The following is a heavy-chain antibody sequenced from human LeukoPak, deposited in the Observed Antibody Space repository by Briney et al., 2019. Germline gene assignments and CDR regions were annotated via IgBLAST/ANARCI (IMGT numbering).Heavy chain of an antibody. J-gene: IGHJ5*02. CDR2: INHSGST. D-gene: IGHD3-16*02. CDR3: ARDIVSGWFDP. Sequence: SETLSLTCAVYGGSFSGYYWSWIRQPPGKGLEWIGEINHSGSTNYNPSLNSRVTISVDTSKNQFSLKLSSVTAADTAVYYCARDIVSGWFDPWGQGTLVTVSS. V-gene: IGHV4-34*01. CDR1: GGSFSGYY.